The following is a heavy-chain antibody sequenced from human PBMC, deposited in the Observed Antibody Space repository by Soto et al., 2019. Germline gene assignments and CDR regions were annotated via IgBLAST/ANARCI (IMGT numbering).Heavy chain of an antibody. CDR2: IRSKAYGETT. J-gene: IGHJ6*02. CDR1: GFTFGDYA. D-gene: IGHD2-15*01. V-gene: IGHV3-49*03. CDR3: TKYTYTSRYSYLGMDV. Sequence: GGSLRLSCTGSGFTFGDYAMSWSRQAPGKGLEWVGVIRSKAYGETTDYAASVKGRFTIFRDDSKSIAYLQMSSLQTEDTGVYYCTKYTYTSRYSYLGMDVWGQGTTVTV.